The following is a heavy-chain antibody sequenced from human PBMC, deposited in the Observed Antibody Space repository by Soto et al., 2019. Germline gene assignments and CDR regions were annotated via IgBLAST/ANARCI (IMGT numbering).Heavy chain of an antibody. Sequence: ASVKVSCKASGYTFTSYGISWVRQAPGQGLEWMGWISAYNGNTNYAKKFQGRVTMTRDTSISTAYMGLSRLRSDDTAVYYCARGPLVRRATTTWWFDPWGQGTVVTVSS. CDR2: ISAYNGNT. CDR1: GYTFTSYG. J-gene: IGHJ5*02. V-gene: IGHV1-18*01. D-gene: IGHD1-26*01. CDR3: ARGPLVRRATTTWWFDP.